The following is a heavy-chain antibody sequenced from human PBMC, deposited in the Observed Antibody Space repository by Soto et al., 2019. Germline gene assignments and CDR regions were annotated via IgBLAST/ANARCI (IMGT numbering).Heavy chain of an antibody. CDR2: INHSGST. J-gene: IGHJ4*02. V-gene: IGHV4-34*01. Sequence: PSETLSLTCAVYGGSFSGYYWSWIRQPPGKGLEWIGEINHSGSTNYNPSLKSRVTISVDTSKNQFSLKLSSVTAADTAVYYCARGANHYYHSNASFDYWGQGTLVTVSS. D-gene: IGHD3-22*01. CDR3: ARGANHYYHSNASFDY. CDR1: GGSFSGYY.